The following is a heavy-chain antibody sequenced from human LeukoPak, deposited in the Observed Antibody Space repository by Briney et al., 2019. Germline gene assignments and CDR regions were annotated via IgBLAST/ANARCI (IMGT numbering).Heavy chain of an antibody. D-gene: IGHD6-19*01. CDR3: ATDTGYSSARAFDY. CDR1: GFTFSSYE. V-gene: IGHV3-48*03. Sequence: GGSLRLSCAASGFTFSSYEMNWVRQAPGKGLEWVSYISSSGSTIYYADSVKGRFTISRDNAKNSLYLQMNSLRAEDTAVYYCATDTGYSSARAFDYWGQGTLVTVSS. CDR2: ISSSGSTI. J-gene: IGHJ4*02.